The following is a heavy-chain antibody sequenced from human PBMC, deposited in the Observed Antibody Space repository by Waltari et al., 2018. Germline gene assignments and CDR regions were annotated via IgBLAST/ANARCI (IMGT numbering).Heavy chain of an antibody. J-gene: IGHJ4*02. Sequence: QLQLQESGPGLVKPSETLSLTCTVSGGSISSSSYYWGWIRQPPGKGLEWIGSIYYSGSTYYNPSLKSRVTISVDTSKNQFSLKLSSVTAADTAVYYCARRSGDHYGDYEDYWGQGTLVTVSS. CDR3: ARRSGDHYGDYEDY. V-gene: IGHV4-39*07. CDR2: IYYSGST. D-gene: IGHD4-17*01. CDR1: GGSISSSSYY.